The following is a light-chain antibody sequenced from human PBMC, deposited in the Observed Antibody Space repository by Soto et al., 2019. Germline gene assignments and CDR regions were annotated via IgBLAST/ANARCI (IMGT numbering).Light chain of an antibody. CDR1: QSVSRH. CDR3: QQRSNWPPVT. V-gene: IGKV3-11*01. CDR2: DAS. Sequence: EVVLTQSPATLSLSPGEGATLSCRASQSVSRHLAWYQQKPGQAPRLLILDASDRATGIPARFSGSGSGTNFTLTISSLEPEDFAVYYCQQRSNWPPVTFXGGTKVDIK. J-gene: IGKJ4*01.